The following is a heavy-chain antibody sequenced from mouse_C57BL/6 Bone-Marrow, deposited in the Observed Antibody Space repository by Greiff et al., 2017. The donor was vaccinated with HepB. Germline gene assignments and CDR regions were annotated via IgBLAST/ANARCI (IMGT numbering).Heavy chain of an antibody. CDR3: ARRGMVTTWNYFDY. V-gene: IGHV5-2*01. J-gene: IGHJ2*01. CDR2: INSDGGST. Sequence: EVKVVDSGGGLVQPGESLKLSCESNEYEFPSHDMSWVRKTPEKRLELVAAINSDGGSTYYPDTIERRFIISRDNTKKTLYLQMSSLRSEDTALYYCARRGMVTTWNYFDYWGQGTTLTVSS. CDR1: EYEFPSHD. D-gene: IGHD2-2*01.